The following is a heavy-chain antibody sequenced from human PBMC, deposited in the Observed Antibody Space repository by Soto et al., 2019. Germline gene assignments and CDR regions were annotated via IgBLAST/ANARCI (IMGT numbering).Heavy chain of an antibody. CDR3: ASDGDCSGGSCYSGY. Sequence: SVKVSCKASGGTFSSYAISWVRQAPGQGLEWMGGIIPIFGTANYAQKFQGRVTITADESTSTAYMELSSLRSEDTAVYYCASDGDCSGGSCYSGYWGQGTLVTVS. CDR2: IIPIFGTA. CDR1: GGTFSSYA. J-gene: IGHJ4*02. D-gene: IGHD2-15*01. V-gene: IGHV1-69*13.